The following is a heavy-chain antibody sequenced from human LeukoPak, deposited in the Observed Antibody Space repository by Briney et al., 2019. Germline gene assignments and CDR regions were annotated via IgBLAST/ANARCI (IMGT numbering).Heavy chain of an antibody. CDR3: VRDRGWLQFDY. CDR2: IKEDGSDK. J-gene: IGHJ4*02. D-gene: IGHD5-24*01. V-gene: IGHV3-7*01. Sequence: GGSLRLSCAGSGFTFSNYWMSWVRQVPGKGLEWVANIKEDGSDKYYVDSVKGRFTISRDNAKNSLYLQMSSLRAEDTAVYYCVRDRGWLQFDYWGQGTLATVSS. CDR1: GFTFSNYW.